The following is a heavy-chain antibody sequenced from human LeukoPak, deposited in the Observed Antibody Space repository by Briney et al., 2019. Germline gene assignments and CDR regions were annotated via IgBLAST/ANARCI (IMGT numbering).Heavy chain of an antibody. J-gene: IGHJ4*02. CDR3: ARDKGWDGNYAFDY. D-gene: IGHD1-7*01. CDR2: INPNSGVT. Sequence: GASVKVSCKASGYTFTGYYMHWVRQAPGQGLEWMGWINPNSGVTNYAQKFQGGVTMTRDTSISTVYMELSRLRSDDTAVYYCARDKGWDGNYAFDYWGQGTLVTVSS. V-gene: IGHV1-2*02. CDR1: GYTFTGYY.